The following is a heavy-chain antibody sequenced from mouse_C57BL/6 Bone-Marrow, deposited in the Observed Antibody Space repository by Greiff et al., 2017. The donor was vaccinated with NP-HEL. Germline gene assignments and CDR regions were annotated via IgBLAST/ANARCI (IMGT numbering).Heavy chain of an antibody. CDR2: ISNGGGST. D-gene: IGHD1-1*01. CDR3: ARHDYYGRVYGGFAY. J-gene: IGHJ3*01. CDR1: GFTFSDYY. Sequence: EVKVEESGGGLVQPGGSLKLSCAASGFTFSDYYMYWVRQTPEKRLEWVAYISNGGGSTYYPDTVKGRFTISRDNAKNTLYLQMSRLKSEDTAMYYCARHDYYGRVYGGFAYWGQGTLVTVSA. V-gene: IGHV5-12*01.